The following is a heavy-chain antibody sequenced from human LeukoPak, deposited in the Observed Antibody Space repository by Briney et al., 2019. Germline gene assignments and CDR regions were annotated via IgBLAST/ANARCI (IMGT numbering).Heavy chain of an antibody. CDR2: ISYDSSNK. CDR3: ASAYCSSTACSPLAY. V-gene: IGHV3-30*03. Sequence: GGSLRLTCTASGFTFTNYAMHWVRQAPGKGLEWLAVISYDSSNKYYADSVKGRFTISRDNSQNTLYLETNSLRVEDTAMFHCASAYCSSTACSPLAYWDQGILVTVSS. CDR1: GFTFTNYA. J-gene: IGHJ4*02. D-gene: IGHD2-2*01.